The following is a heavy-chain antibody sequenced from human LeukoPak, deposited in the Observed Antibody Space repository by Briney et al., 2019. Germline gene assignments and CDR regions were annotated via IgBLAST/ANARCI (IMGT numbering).Heavy chain of an antibody. CDR2: IIPIFGTA. J-gene: IGHJ4*02. V-gene: IGHV1-69*06. CDR3: ARDKGIAVAGPDY. CDR1: GGTFSSYA. Sequence: RASVKVSCKASGGTFSSYAISWVRQAPGQGLEWMGGIIPIFGTANYAQKFQGRVTITADKSTSTAYMELRSLRSDDTAVYYCARDKGIAVAGPDYWGQGTLVTVSS. D-gene: IGHD6-19*01.